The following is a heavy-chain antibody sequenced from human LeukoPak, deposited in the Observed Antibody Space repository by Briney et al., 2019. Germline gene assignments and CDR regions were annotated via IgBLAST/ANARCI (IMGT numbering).Heavy chain of an antibody. CDR1: GGTFSSYA. CDR2: IIPILGIA. Sequence: ASVKVSCKASGGTFSSYAISWVRQAPGQGLEWVGRIIPILGIANYAQKFQGRVTITADKSTSTAYMELSSLRSEDTAVYYCARMGLMRGGSNWFDPWGQGTLVTVSP. CDR3: ARMGLMRGGSNWFDP. J-gene: IGHJ5*02. D-gene: IGHD3-16*01. V-gene: IGHV1-69*04.